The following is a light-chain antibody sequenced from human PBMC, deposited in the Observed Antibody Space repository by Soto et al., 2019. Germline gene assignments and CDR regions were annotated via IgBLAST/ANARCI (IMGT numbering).Light chain of an antibody. J-gene: IGLJ2*01. CDR2: GDT. V-gene: IGLV1-40*01. CDR3: QSYDSSLSGSL. CDR1: SSNIGAGYD. Sequence: QPVLTQPPSVSGAPGQRVTISCTGSSSNIGAGYDVHWYQHLPGTAPKLVIYGDTNRPSGVPDRFSGSKSVTSASLAITGLQAEDEAHYYCQSYDSSLSGSLFGGGTKLTVL.